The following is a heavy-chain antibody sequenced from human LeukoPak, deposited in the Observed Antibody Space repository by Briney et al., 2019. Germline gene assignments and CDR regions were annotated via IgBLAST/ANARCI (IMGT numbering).Heavy chain of an antibody. V-gene: IGHV3-33*01. CDR2: IWYDGSNK. Sequence: PGGSLRLSCAASGFTFSSYGMHWVRQAPGKGLEWVAVIWYDGSNKYYADSVKGRFTISRDNSKNTLYLQMNSLRAEDTAVYYCVREGDVDTAMVFDYWGQGTLVTVSS. CDR3: VREGDVDTAMVFDY. J-gene: IGHJ4*02. CDR1: GFTFSSYG. D-gene: IGHD5-18*01.